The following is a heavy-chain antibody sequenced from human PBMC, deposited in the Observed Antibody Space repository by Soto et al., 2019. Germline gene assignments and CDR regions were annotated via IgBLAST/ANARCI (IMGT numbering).Heavy chain of an antibody. D-gene: IGHD2-21*02. CDR3: ATRMEVTYPYFDF. CDR1: GGSINSSNFY. V-gene: IGHV4-39*01. CDR2: IYSTGST. J-gene: IGHJ4*02. Sequence: SETLSLTCTVSGGSINSSNFYWGWIRQPPGKGLEWIASIYSTGSTYYNPSLKSRVTISVDTSKSRFSLELTSVTAADTAVYYCATRMEVTYPYFDFWGQGTLVTVSS.